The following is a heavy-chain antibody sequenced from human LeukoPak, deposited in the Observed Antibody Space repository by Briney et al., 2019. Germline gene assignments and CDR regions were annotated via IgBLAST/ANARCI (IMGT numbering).Heavy chain of an antibody. V-gene: IGHV3-30*02. CDR2: IQYDGSNK. Sequence: GGSLRLSCAASGFTFSHHGMHWVRQAPGKGLEWVAFIQYDGSNKYYADSVKGRFTISRDNSKNTLYLQMNSLRAEDTAVYYCARARYYYDSTFDYWGQGTLVTVSS. J-gene: IGHJ4*02. CDR3: ARARYYYDSTFDY. CDR1: GFTFSHHG. D-gene: IGHD3-22*01.